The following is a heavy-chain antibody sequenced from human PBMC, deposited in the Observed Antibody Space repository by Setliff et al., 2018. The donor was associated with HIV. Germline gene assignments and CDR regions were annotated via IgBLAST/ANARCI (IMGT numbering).Heavy chain of an antibody. CDR2: ISSSGRT. Sequence: SETLSLSCTVSGGSISNYYWSWIRQPPGKGLEWIGYISSSGRTSYNPSLKSRVTMSLDTSKNQYSLKVNSVTAADTAVYYCARETSSSWFDYWGQGSRVTVSS. J-gene: IGHJ4*02. CDR3: ARETSSSWFDY. V-gene: IGHV4-4*08. CDR1: GGSISNYY. D-gene: IGHD6-13*01.